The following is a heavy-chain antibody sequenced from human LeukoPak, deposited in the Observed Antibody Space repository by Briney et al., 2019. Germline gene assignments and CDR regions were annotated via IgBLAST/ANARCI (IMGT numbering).Heavy chain of an antibody. D-gene: IGHD3-9*01. Sequence: SETLSLTCAVYGGSFSGYYWSWIRQPPGKGLEWIGEINHSGSTNYNPSLKSRVTISVDTSKNQFSLKLSSVTAADTAVYYCARLRPYYDILTGYGVWDYWGQGTLVTVSS. V-gene: IGHV4-34*01. CDR1: GGSFSGYY. J-gene: IGHJ4*02. CDR2: INHSGST. CDR3: ARLRPYYDILTGYGVWDY.